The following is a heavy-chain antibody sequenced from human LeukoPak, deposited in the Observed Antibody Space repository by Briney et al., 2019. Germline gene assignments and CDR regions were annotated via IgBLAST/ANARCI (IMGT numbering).Heavy chain of an antibody. D-gene: IGHD3-10*02. CDR1: GGSFSGYY. CDR2: INESGST. CDR3: ARHASAYVRYFQY. J-gene: IGHJ1*01. Sequence: SETLSLTCAVYGGSFSGYYWSWIRQPPGKGLEWIGEINESGSTNYNPSLKSRVTMSLDASKNQFSLKLSPVTAADTAAYYCARHASAYVRYFQYWGQGTLVTVSS. V-gene: IGHV4-34*01.